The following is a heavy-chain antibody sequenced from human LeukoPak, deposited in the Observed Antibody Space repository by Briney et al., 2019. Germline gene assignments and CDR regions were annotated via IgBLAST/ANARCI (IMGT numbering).Heavy chain of an antibody. V-gene: IGHV7-4-1*02. CDR1: GDTFTTYA. CDR3: AREGLDYYDSSGYVDY. J-gene: IGHJ4*02. D-gene: IGHD3-22*01. Sequence: ASVKVSCKASGDTFTTYAIIWVRQAPRQGLEWMGWINTNTGNPTYAQGFTGRFVFSLDTSVSTAYLQISSLKAEDTAVYYCAREGLDYYDSSGYVDYWGQGTLVTVSS. CDR2: INTNTGNP.